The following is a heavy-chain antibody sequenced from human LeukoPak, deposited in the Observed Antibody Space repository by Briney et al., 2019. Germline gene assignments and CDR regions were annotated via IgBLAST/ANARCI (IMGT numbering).Heavy chain of an antibody. J-gene: IGHJ5*02. D-gene: IGHD3-3*01. Sequence: SETLSLTCAVYGGSFSGYYWSWIRQPPGKGLEWIGEISHSGSTNYNPSLKSRVTISVDTSKNQFSLKLSSVTAADTAVYYCASGRYYDFWSGYSNWFDPWGQGTLVTVSS. CDR1: GGSFSGYY. CDR2: ISHSGST. CDR3: ASGRYYDFWSGYSNWFDP. V-gene: IGHV4-34*01.